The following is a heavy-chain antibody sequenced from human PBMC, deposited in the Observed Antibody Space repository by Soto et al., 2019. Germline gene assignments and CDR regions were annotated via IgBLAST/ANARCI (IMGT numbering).Heavy chain of an antibody. V-gene: IGHV3-15*07. D-gene: IGHD3-22*01. CDR3: TTSKKYYYDSSGYYWFFDY. CDR1: GFTFSNAW. Sequence: GGSLRLSCAASGFTFSNAWMNWVRQAPGKGLEWVGRIKSRTDGGKTEHAAPVKGRFSISRDDSKNTLYLQMDSLKTEDTAVYYCTTSKKYYYDSSGYYWFFDYWGQGTLVTVSS. J-gene: IGHJ4*02. CDR2: IKSRTDGGKT.